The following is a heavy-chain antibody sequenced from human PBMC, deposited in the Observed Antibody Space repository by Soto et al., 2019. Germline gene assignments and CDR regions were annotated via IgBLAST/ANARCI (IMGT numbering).Heavy chain of an antibody. J-gene: IGHJ4*02. CDR3: ARTPSDCLGGRCYLPDY. CDR2: IYYNGRT. D-gene: IGHD2-15*01. CDR1: GGSISSGAYY. V-gene: IGHV4-31*03. Sequence: QVQLQESGPGLVKPSQTLSLTCTVSGGSISSGAYYWTWIRQHPGKGLEWIAYIYYNGRTSYNPSLKSRLPIPIDTSKNQFSLKLSSATAADTAVYYCARTPSDCLGGRCYLPDYWGQGTLVTASS.